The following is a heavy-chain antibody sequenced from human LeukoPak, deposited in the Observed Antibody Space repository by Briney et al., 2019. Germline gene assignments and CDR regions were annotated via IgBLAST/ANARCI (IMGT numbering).Heavy chain of an antibody. CDR1: GFTFSSYC. CDR3: ARVQPYFYYMDV. V-gene: IGHV3-7*03. CDR2: IKQDGSEK. D-gene: IGHD1-14*01. Sequence: SGGSLRLSCAASGFTFSSYCMSWVRQAPGKGLEWVANIKQDGSEKYYVDSVKGRFTISRDNAKNSLYLQMNSLRAEDTAVYYCARVQPYFYYMDVWGKGTTVTISS. J-gene: IGHJ6*03.